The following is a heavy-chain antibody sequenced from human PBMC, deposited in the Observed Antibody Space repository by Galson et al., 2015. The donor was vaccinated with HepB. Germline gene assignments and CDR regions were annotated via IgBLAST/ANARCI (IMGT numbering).Heavy chain of an antibody. CDR1: GFTFSSYS. D-gene: IGHD4-17*01. J-gene: IGHJ6*02. CDR3: ARDGLGDYSPYYYYGMDV. Sequence: SLRLSCAASGFTFSSYSMNWVRQAPGKGLEWVSSISSSSSYIYYADSVKGRFTISRDNAKNSLYLQMNSLRAEDTAVYYCARDGLGDYSPYYYYGMDVWGQGTTVTVSS. CDR2: ISSSSSYI. V-gene: IGHV3-21*01.